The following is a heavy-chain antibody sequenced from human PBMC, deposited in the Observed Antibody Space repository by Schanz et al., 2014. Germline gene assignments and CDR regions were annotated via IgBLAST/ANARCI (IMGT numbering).Heavy chain of an antibody. V-gene: IGHV1-69*02. CDR3: ARGGAYRSPSPVFYFDY. D-gene: IGHD6-6*01. CDR1: GGTFSTYT. CDR2: IIPILGIA. Sequence: VQLEQSGAEVKKPGSSVKVSCKASGGTFSTYTISWVRQAPGQGLEWMGRIIPILGIANYAQKFQGRVTFTADKSTSTAYMELSSLKSEDTAVYYCARGGAYRSPSPVFYFDYWGQGTLVTVSS. J-gene: IGHJ4*02.